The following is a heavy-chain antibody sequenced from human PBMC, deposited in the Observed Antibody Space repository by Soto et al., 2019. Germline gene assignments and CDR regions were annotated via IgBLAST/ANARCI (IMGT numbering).Heavy chain of an antibody. CDR3: AKDGGRDFDY. Sequence: QVQLVESGGGVVQPGRSLRLSCAASGFTFSNYGMHWVRQAPGKGLVWVAVISYDGSNIYSADSVKGRFTISRDNSKNTLYLEMNSLRAEDTAVYYCAKDGGRDFDYWGQGTLVNVSS. J-gene: IGHJ4*02. CDR2: ISYDGSNI. V-gene: IGHV3-30*18. D-gene: IGHD2-15*01. CDR1: GFTFSNYG.